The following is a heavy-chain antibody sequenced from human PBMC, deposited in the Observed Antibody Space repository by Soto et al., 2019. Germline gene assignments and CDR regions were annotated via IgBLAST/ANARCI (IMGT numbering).Heavy chain of an antibody. CDR1: GFTFSCCA. Sequence: GGSLRLSCAASGFTFSCCAMSWVRQAPGKGLEYVSSISTNGGSTHYADSVKGRFTISRDNSKNTQYLQMSSLRADDTAVYYCVKGEYYYDSSGYYPFDYWGQGTLVTVSS. CDR2: ISTNGGST. J-gene: IGHJ4*02. V-gene: IGHV3-64D*06. D-gene: IGHD3-22*01. CDR3: VKGEYYYDSSGYYPFDY.